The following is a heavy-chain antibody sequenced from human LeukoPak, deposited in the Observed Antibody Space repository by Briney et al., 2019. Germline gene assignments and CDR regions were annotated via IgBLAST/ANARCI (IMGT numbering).Heavy chain of an antibody. CDR2: IYYSGST. D-gene: IGHD6-6*01. Sequence: SETLSLTCTVSGGSISSSSHYWGWIRQPPGKGLEWIGSIYYSGSTYYNPSLKSRVTISVDTSKNQFSLKLSSVTAADTAVYYCARLISSAPISWGQRTLVTVSS. CDR3: ARLISSAPIS. J-gene: IGHJ4*02. V-gene: IGHV4-39*01. CDR1: GGSISSSSHY.